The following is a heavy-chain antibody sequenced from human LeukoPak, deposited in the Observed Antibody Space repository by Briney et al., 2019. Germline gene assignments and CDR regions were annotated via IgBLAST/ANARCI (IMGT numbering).Heavy chain of an antibody. CDR3: AREHLRWHLQRDDAFDI. Sequence: SETLSLTCAVYGGSFSGYYWSWIRQPPGKGLEWIGEINHSGSTNYNPSLKSRVTISVDTSKNQFSLKLSSVTAADTAVYYCAREHLRWHLQRDDAFDIWGQGTMVTVSS. J-gene: IGHJ3*02. CDR1: GGSFSGYY. CDR2: INHSGST. D-gene: IGHD6-13*01. V-gene: IGHV4-34*01.